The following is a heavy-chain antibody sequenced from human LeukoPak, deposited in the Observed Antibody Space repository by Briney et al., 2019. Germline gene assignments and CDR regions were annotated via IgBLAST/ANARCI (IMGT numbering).Heavy chain of an antibody. Sequence: GASVKVSCKASGYTFTSYYMHWVRQAPGQGLEWMGVINPSGGSTSYAQKFQGRVTMTRDTSTSTVYMELSSLRSEDTAVYYCARERVNIVVVPAAIEWASSYYYYGMDVWGQGTTVTVSS. J-gene: IGHJ6*02. D-gene: IGHD2-2*02. CDR3: ARERVNIVVVPAAIEWASSYYYYGMDV. CDR1: GYTFTSYY. CDR2: INPSGGST. V-gene: IGHV1-46*01.